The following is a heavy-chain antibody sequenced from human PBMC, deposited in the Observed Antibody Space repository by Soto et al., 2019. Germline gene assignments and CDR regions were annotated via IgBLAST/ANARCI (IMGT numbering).Heavy chain of an antibody. CDR3: ARPRGAYYYGSGSYYPYYYYYGMDV. CDR1: GFTFSSYS. D-gene: IGHD3-10*01. J-gene: IGHJ6*02. Sequence: GGSLRLSCAASGFTFSSYSMNWVRQAPGKGLEWVSSIISSSSYIYYADSVKGRFTISRDNAKNSLYLQMNSLRAEDTAVYYCARPRGAYYYGSGSYYPYYYYYGMDVWGQGTKVTVSS. V-gene: IGHV3-21*01. CDR2: IISSSSYI.